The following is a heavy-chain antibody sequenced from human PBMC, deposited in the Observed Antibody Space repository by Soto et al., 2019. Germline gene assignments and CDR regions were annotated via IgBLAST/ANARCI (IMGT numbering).Heavy chain of an antibody. CDR1: GYTFTGYA. J-gene: IGHJ4*02. V-gene: IGHV1-3*05. D-gene: IGHD6-19*01. CDR3: ARAVAVAADFDY. CDR2: INAGNGNT. Sequence: QVQLVQSGAEEKKPGASVKVSCKASGYTFTGYAMHWVRQAPGQRLEWMGWINAGNGNTKYSQKFQGRVTIPRDTSASTAYMELSSLRYEDTAVYYCARAVAVAADFDYWGQGTLVTVSS.